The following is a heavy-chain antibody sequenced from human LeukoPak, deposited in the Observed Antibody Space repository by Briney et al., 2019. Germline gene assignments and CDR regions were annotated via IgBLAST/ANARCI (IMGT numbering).Heavy chain of an antibody. CDR1: GFTFSSYW. Sequence: GGSLRLSCAASGFTFSSYWMSWVRQAPGKGLEWVANIKQDGSEKYYVDSVKGRFTISRDNAKNSLYLQMNSLSAEDTAVYYCARDSPYNWNYDASAFDIWGQGTMVTVSS. D-gene: IGHD1-7*01. V-gene: IGHV3-7*01. J-gene: IGHJ3*02. CDR2: IKQDGSEK. CDR3: ARDSPYNWNYDASAFDI.